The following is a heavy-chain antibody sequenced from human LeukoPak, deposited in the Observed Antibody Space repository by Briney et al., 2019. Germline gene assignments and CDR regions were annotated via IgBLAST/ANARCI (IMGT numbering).Heavy chain of an antibody. J-gene: IGHJ4*02. Sequence: SETLSLTCAVYGGSFSGYYWSWIRQPPGKGLEWIGEINHSGSTNYNPSLKSRVTISVDTSKNQFSLKLSSVTAADTAVYYCASEKIVAPIGERYFDYWGQGTLVTVSS. CDR2: INHSGST. V-gene: IGHV4-34*01. D-gene: IGHD5-12*01. CDR3: ASEKIVAPIGERYFDY. CDR1: GGSFSGYY.